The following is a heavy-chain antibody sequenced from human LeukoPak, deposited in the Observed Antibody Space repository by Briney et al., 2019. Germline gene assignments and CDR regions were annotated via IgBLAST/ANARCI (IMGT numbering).Heavy chain of an antibody. CDR3: ARHGAYFDF. CDR2: IYPGDSDT. Sequence: GESLQISCQASGYIFTSYWIGWGGQVPGKGLEGMGIIYPGDSDTKYSPSCQGQVTISADKSISTAYLQWSSLKASDTAMYYCARHGAYFDFWGQGTLVTVSS. J-gene: IGHJ4*02. V-gene: IGHV5-51*01. CDR1: GYIFTSYW. D-gene: IGHD4/OR15-4a*01.